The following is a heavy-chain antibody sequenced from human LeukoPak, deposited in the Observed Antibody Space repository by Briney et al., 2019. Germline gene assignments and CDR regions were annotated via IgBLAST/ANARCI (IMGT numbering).Heavy chain of an antibody. J-gene: IGHJ3*02. CDR3: ARPIRGSSVEEVFDI. D-gene: IGHD1-26*01. CDR1: GYTFSYYY. V-gene: IGHV1-2*02. Sequence: ASVKVSCKSSGYTFSYYYFHLVRQAPGQGLEWMGWINPSSGGTKNAQKFQGRVTMTRDTSISTGYMELSRLRSDDTAVYYCARPIRGSSVEEVFDIWGQGTMVTVSA. CDR2: INPSSGGT.